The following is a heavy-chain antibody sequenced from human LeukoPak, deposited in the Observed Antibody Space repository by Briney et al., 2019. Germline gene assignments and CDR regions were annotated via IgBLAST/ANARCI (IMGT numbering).Heavy chain of an antibody. CDR2: MYTSGST. Sequence: SETLSLTCTVSGGSISSGSYYWSWIRQPAGKGLEWIGRMYTSGSTNYNPPLKSRVTISVDTSKNQFSLKLTSVTAADTAVYYCARILYYYMDVWGKGTTVTVSS. CDR1: GGSISSGSYY. J-gene: IGHJ6*03. V-gene: IGHV4-61*02. CDR3: ARILYYYMDV.